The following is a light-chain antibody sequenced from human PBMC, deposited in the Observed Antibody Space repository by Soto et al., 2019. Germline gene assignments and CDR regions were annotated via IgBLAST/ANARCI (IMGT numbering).Light chain of an antibody. CDR3: QQYNTWPKP. CDR1: QSVSSN. CDR2: GVS. V-gene: IGKV3-15*01. J-gene: IGKJ1*01. Sequence: EIVMTQSPATLSVSPGERATLSCRASQSVSSNLAWYQQKPGQAPRLLISGVSNTTTGIPARFSVSGSGTEFTLTISSLQSEDFAVYYCQQYNTWPKPFGQGTKVEIK.